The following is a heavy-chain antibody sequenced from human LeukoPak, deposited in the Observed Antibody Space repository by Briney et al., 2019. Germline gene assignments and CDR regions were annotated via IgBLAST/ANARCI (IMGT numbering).Heavy chain of an antibody. CDR1: GFTFSSYA. V-gene: IGHV3-23*01. CDR3: TTPAAGPRAEYSQY. D-gene: IGHD6-13*01. Sequence: PGGSLRLSCAASGFTFSSYAMSWVRQAPGKGLEWVSAISGSGGSTYYADSVKGRFTVSRDNAKNSLYLQMNSLAVEDTAVYYCTTPAAGPRAEYSQYWGQGTQVTVSS. CDR2: ISGSGGST. J-gene: IGHJ1*01.